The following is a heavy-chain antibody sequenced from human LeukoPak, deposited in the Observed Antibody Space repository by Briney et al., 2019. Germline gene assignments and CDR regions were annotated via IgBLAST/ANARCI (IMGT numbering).Heavy chain of an antibody. Sequence: ASVKVSCKASGYTFTSYGISWVRQAPGQGLEWMGWISAYNGNTNYAQKLQGRVTMTTDTSTSTAYMELSRLRSDDTAVYYCARDRSRNTIDYWGQGTLVTVSS. CDR1: GYTFTSYG. CDR2: ISAYNGNT. D-gene: IGHD1-14*01. CDR3: ARDRSRNTIDY. J-gene: IGHJ4*02. V-gene: IGHV1-18*01.